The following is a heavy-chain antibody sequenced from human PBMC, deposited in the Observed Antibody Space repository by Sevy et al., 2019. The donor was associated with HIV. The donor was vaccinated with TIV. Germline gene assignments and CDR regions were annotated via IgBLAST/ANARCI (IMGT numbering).Heavy chain of an antibody. CDR1: GFTFSSYW. V-gene: IGHV3-7*03. CDR3: ARDGITGTPKGAFDI. Sequence: GGSRRLSCAASGFTFSSYWMSWVRQAPGKGLEWVANIKQDGSEKYYVDSVKGRFTISRDNAKNSLYLQMNSLRAEDTAVYYCARDGITGTPKGAFDIWGQGTMVTVSS. D-gene: IGHD1-7*01. J-gene: IGHJ3*02. CDR2: IKQDGSEK.